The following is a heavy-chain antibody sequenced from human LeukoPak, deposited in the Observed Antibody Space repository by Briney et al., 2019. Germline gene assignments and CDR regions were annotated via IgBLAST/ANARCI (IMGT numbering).Heavy chain of an antibody. J-gene: IGHJ4*02. D-gene: IGHD1-26*01. Sequence: GGSLRLSCAASGFTFSSYGMHCVRQAPGKGRGWVAVISYDGSYKYCADSVKGRFTISRDNSKNTLFLQMNSLRDEDTAVYYCAKEVSVGATLDYWGQGTLVTVSS. CDR2: ISYDGSYK. CDR3: AKEVSVGATLDY. V-gene: IGHV3-30*18. CDR1: GFTFSSYG.